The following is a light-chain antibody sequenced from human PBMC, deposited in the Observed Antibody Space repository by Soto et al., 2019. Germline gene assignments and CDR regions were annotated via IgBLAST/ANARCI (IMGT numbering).Light chain of an antibody. V-gene: IGLV1-40*01. CDR1: SSNIGAGYD. CDR3: QSYDSSLSCWV. J-gene: IGLJ3*02. CDR2: GNS. Sequence: QSVLTQPPSVSGAPGQRVTISCTGSSSNIGAGYDVHWYQQLPGTAPKLLIYGNSNRPSGVPDRFSGSNSGTSASLAITGLQAEDEADYYCQSYDSSLSCWVFGGGTKLTVL.